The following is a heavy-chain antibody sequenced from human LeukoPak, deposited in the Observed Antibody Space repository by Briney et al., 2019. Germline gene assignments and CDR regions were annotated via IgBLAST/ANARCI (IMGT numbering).Heavy chain of an antibody. V-gene: IGHV4-39*07. CDR1: GGSISSSSYY. CDR3: ARVGGWHYFDS. D-gene: IGHD6-19*01. J-gene: IGHJ4*02. Sequence: SETLSLTCTVSGGSISSSSYYWGWLRQPPGKGLELIGSIYYSGSTYYNPSLKSRVTIPVDTSKNQFSLKLSSVTAADTAVYFCARVGGWHYFDSWGQGTLVTVSS. CDR2: IYYSGST.